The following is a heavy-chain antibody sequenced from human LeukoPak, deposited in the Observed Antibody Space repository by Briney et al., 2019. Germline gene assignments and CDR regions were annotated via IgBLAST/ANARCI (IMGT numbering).Heavy chain of an antibody. CDR2: ISSGSSTI. Sequence: PGGSRRRSCAASGFTFSNYGMNWVRQAPGEGLEWVSSISSGSSTIYYADSEKGRFTISRDNAKNSLYLQMNSLRDEDTAVYYCARGATPDYWGQGTLVTVSS. CDR1: GFTFSNYG. V-gene: IGHV3-48*02. J-gene: IGHJ4*02. CDR3: ARGATPDY.